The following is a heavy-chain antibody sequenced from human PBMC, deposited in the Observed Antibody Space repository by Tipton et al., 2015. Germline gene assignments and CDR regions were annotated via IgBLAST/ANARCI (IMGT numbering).Heavy chain of an antibody. J-gene: IGHJ6*02. CDR1: GYIFRLYG. D-gene: IGHD5-12*01. Sequence: QLVQSGAEVKKPGASVKVSCRASGYIFRLYGISWVRQAPGQGPEWMGWISVYNGDTNNAQKFQDRVTMSTDTATSTAYMELRSLRPDDTAVYYCARSSRYSGYDSYGMDVWGQGTTVTVPS. CDR2: ISVYNGDT. V-gene: IGHV1-18*01. CDR3: ARSSRYSGYDSYGMDV.